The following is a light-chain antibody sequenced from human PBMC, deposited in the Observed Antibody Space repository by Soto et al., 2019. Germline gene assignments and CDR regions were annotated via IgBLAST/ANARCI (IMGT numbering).Light chain of an antibody. CDR2: GAS. J-gene: IGKJ4*01. V-gene: IGKV3-20*01. CDR3: QQYSTSPLT. CDR1: QNVRSSH. Sequence: EIVLTQSPGTLSLSPGGRATLSCRASQNVRSSHLAWYQQKPGQAPRLLLYGASTRATGIPDRFSGSGSGTDFTLTISSLEPEDFAVYSCQQYSTSPLTFGGGNKVEIK.